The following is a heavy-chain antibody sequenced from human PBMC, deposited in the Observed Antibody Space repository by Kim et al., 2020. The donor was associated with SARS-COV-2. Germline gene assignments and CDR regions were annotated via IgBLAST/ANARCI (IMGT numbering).Heavy chain of an antibody. CDR1: GGTFSSYA. Sequence: SVKVSCKASGGTFSSYAISWVRQASGQGLEWMGGIIPIFGTANYAQKFQGRVTITADESTSTAYMELSSLRSEDTAVYYCASGDLWDDSSGYYIGVPFDYWGQGTLVTVSS. J-gene: IGHJ4*02. V-gene: IGHV1-69*13. CDR3: ASGDLWDDSSGYYIGVPFDY. D-gene: IGHD3-22*01. CDR2: IIPIFGTA.